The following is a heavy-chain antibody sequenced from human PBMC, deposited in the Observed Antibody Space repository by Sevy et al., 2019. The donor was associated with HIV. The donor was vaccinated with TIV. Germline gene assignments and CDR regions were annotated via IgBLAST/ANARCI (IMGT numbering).Heavy chain of an antibody. V-gene: IGHV4-34*01. Sequence: SESLSLTCAVYGGSFSGYYWSWIRQPPGKGLEWVGEINHSGSTNYNPSLKSRVTISVDASKNQFSLKLSSVTAADTAVCYCARGGDDSSGYYFDYWGQGTLVTVSS. J-gene: IGHJ4*02. CDR1: GGSFSGYY. D-gene: IGHD3-22*01. CDR2: INHSGST. CDR3: ARGGDDSSGYYFDY.